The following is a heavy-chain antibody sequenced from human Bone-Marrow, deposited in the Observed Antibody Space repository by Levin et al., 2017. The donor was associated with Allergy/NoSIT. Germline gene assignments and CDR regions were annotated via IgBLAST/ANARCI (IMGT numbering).Heavy chain of an antibody. J-gene: IGHJ5*02. CDR2: IWYDGSNK. CDR1: GFTFSSYG. D-gene: IGHD3-22*01. Sequence: GGSLRLSCAASGFTFSSYGMHWVRQAPGKGLEWVAVIWYDGSNKYYADSVKGRFTISRDNSKNTLYLQMNSLRAEDTAVYYCARDPNPYYYDSSGYYYGGPHWFDPWGQGTLVTVSS. CDR3: ARDPNPYYYDSSGYYYGGPHWFDP. V-gene: IGHV3-33*01.